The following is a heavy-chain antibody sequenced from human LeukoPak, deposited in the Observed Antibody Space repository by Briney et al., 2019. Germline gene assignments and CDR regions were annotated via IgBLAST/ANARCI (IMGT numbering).Heavy chain of an antibody. D-gene: IGHD3-16*02. CDR3: ARGRLGELSLTPDY. CDR2: INAGNGNT. J-gene: IGHJ4*02. CDR1: GYTFTSYA. V-gene: IGHV1-3*01. Sequence: ASVKASCKASGYTFTSYAMHWVRQAPGQRLEWMGWINAGNGNTKYSQKFQGRVTITRDTSASTAYMELSSLSSEDTAVYYCARGRLGELSLTPDYWGQGTLVTVSS.